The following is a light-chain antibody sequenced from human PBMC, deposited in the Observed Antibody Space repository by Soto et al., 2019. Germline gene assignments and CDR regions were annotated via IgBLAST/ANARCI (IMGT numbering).Light chain of an antibody. CDR1: QAISSY. CDR2: AAS. V-gene: IGKV1-9*01. J-gene: IGKJ2*01. Sequence: IQLTQSPSFLSTSVGDRVTITCRASQAISSYFAWYQQKPGKAPRLLIYAASTLQSGVPSRFSGKGSGTEFTLTISSLLPEDFATYHCQQLNSYPYTFGQGTKVDIK. CDR3: QQLNSYPYT.